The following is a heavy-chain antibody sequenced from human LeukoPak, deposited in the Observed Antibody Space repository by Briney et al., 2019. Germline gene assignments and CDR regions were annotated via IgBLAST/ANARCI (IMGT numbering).Heavy chain of an antibody. CDR1: GFTFSTCA. Sequence: GGSLRLSCAASGFTFSTCAMHWVRQAPDMGLEWLAMISFDGNNINHADSVKGRFTISRDNAKNSLYLQMNSLRAEDTALYYCAKGRRGYFDYWGQGTLVTVSS. CDR2: ISFDGNNI. V-gene: IGHV3-30-3*01. CDR3: AKGRRGYFDY. J-gene: IGHJ4*02.